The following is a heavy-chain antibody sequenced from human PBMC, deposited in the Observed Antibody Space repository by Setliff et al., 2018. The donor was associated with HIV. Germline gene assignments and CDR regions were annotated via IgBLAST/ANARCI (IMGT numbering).Heavy chain of an antibody. CDR3: ARSNLEPTSRLFDP. V-gene: IGHV4-61*01. Sequence: PSETLSLTCTVSGGSVSTGNYYWNWIRLPPGKGLEWIGYIFYSGSTNYNPAFESRLIISLDMSNNRFSLNLASVTAADTAVYYCARSNLEPTSRLFDPWGPGTLVTVSS. CDR1: GGSVSTGNYY. J-gene: IGHJ5*02. D-gene: IGHD1-1*01. CDR2: IFYSGST.